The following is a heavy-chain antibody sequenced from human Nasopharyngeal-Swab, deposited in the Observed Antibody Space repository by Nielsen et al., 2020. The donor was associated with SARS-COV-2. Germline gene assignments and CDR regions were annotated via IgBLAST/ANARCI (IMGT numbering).Heavy chain of an antibody. Sequence: GGALGLFPVASRVTFRSYWVHRVRQAPGKGLVWVSRINSDGSSTSYADSVKGRFTISRDNAKNTLYLQMNSLRAEDTAVYYCAREFSKDYSNYYYGMDVWGQGTTVTVSS. CDR3: AREFSKDYSNYYYGMDV. CDR1: RVTFRSYW. D-gene: IGHD4-11*01. CDR2: INSDGSST. V-gene: IGHV3-74*01. J-gene: IGHJ6*02.